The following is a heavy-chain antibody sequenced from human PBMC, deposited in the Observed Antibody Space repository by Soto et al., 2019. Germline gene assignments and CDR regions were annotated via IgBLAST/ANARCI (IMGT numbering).Heavy chain of an antibody. D-gene: IGHD6-19*01. J-gene: IGHJ5*02. CDR2: IYYSGST. CDR3: ARHLVPIAVDGTGWFDP. CDR1: GGSISSYY. Sequence: SETLSLTCTFSGGSISSYYWSWIRQPPGKGLEWIGYIYYSGSTNYNPSLKSRVTISVDTSKNQFSLKLSSVTAADTAVYYCARHLVPIAVDGTGWFDPWGQGTLVTVSS. V-gene: IGHV4-59*08.